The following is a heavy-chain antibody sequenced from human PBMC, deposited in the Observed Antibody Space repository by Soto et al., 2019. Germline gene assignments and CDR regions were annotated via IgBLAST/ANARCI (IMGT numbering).Heavy chain of an antibody. J-gene: IGHJ4*02. V-gene: IGHV4-59*01. CDR2: IYYSGRT. CDR1: GGSISSYY. CDR3: ARRYGASFDY. D-gene: IGHD4-17*01. Sequence: SETLSLTCTVSGGSISSYYWSWIRQPPGKGLEWIGYIYYSGRTNYNPSLKSRVTKSVDTSKNQFSLKLNSVTAADTAVYYCARRYGASFDYWGQGTLVTVSS.